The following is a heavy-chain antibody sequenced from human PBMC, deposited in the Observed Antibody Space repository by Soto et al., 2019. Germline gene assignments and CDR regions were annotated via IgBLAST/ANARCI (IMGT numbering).Heavy chain of an antibody. CDR1: GYTFTSYY. V-gene: IGHV1-46*01. CDR3: ASAVRTYYGMDV. CDR2: INPSGGST. J-gene: IGHJ6*02. Sequence: QVQLVQSGAEVKKPGASVKVSCKASGYTFTSYYMHWVRQAPGQGLEWMGIINPSGGSTSYAQKFQGRFTMTRDTSTSTVYMELSSLRSEDTAVYYCASAVRTYYGMDVWGQGTTVTVSS.